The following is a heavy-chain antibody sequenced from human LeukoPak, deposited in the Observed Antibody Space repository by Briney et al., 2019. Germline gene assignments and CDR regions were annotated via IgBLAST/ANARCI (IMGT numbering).Heavy chain of an antibody. Sequence: SETLSLTCTASGGSIRSYCWSWIRQPAGKGLEWIGRIYTSGSTNYNPSLKSRVTMSVDTSKNQFSLKLSSVTAADTAVYYCARHQRIISLGATGYYSDYWGQGTLVTVSS. J-gene: IGHJ4*02. V-gene: IGHV4-4*07. CDR1: GGSIRSYC. CDR2: IYTSGST. CDR3: ARHQRIISLGATGYYSDY. D-gene: IGHD1-26*01.